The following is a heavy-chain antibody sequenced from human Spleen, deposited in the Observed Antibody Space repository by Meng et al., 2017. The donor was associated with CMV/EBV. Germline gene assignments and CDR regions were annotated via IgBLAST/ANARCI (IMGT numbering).Heavy chain of an antibody. CDR2: IYYSGST. D-gene: IGHD5-18*01. J-gene: IGHJ5*02. Sequence: GSLRLSCIVSGGSISTGTYYWGWIRQPPGKGLEWIGSIYYSGSTFYNPSLKSRVTISIDTSKNHFSLKLSSVTAADTAVYYCARETIQHWFDPWGQGTLVTVSS. CDR1: GGSISTGTYY. V-gene: IGHV4-39*07. CDR3: ARETIQHWFDP.